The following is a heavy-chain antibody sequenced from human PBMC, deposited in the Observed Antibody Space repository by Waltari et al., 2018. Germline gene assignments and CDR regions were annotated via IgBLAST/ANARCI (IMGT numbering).Heavy chain of an antibody. D-gene: IGHD4-17*01. CDR3: ARGLSIRAMTMVVTIDY. Sequence: VQLVESGGGVVQPGRSLRLSCAASGFPCSSYWMSWVRQAPGKGLEWVANIKQDGSEKYYVDSVKGRFTISRDNAKNSLYLQMNSLRDEDTAVYYCARGLSIRAMTMVVTIDYWGQGTLVTVSS. V-gene: IGHV3-7*01. J-gene: IGHJ4*02. CDR1: GFPCSSYW. CDR2: IKQDGSEK.